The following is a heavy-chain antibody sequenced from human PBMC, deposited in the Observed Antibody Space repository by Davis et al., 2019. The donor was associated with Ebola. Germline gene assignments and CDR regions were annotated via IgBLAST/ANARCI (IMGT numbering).Heavy chain of an antibody. CDR2: IKQDGSEK. V-gene: IGHV3-7*01. CDR3: ARKSIGYGYSFDY. Sequence: PGGSLRLSCAASGFSFSSYWMSWVRQAPGKGLEWVANIKQDGSEKYYVDSVEGRFTISRDNAKNSLYLQMNSLRDEDTAVYYCARKSIGYGYSFDYWGQGTLVTVSS. D-gene: IGHD5-18*01. CDR1: GFSFSSYW. J-gene: IGHJ4*02.